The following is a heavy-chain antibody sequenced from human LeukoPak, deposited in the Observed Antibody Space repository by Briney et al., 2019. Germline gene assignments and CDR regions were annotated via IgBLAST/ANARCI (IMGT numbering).Heavy chain of an antibody. V-gene: IGHV4-39*07. CDR1: GGSISSSSYY. CDR3: ATGSLRSAYYFDY. Sequence: PSETLSLTCTVSGGSISSSSYYWGWIRQPPGKGLEWIGSIYYSGSTYYNPSLKSRVTISVDTSKNQFSLKLSSVTAADTAVYYCATGSLRSAYYFDYWGQGTLVTVSS. CDR2: IYYSGST. D-gene: IGHD3-10*01. J-gene: IGHJ4*02.